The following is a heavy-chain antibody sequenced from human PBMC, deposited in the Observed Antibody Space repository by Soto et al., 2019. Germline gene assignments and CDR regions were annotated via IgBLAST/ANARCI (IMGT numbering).Heavy chain of an antibody. CDR1: GFTFSSYW. CDR3: AKGDCSGGSCYYYYGMDV. J-gene: IGHJ6*02. Sequence: GGSLRLSCAASGFTFSSYWMSWVRQAPGKGLEWVSTISGSGGGTYYADSVKGRFTISRDNTKNTLYLQMNSLRAEDTAVYYCAKGDCSGGSCYYYYGMDVWGQGTTVTVSS. V-gene: IGHV3-23*01. CDR2: ISGSGGGT. D-gene: IGHD2-15*01.